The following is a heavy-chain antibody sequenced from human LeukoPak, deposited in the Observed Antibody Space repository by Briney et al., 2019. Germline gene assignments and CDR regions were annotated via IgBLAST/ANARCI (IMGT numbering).Heavy chain of an antibody. V-gene: IGHV1-69*13. D-gene: IGHD3-22*01. J-gene: IGHJ6*02. CDR3: ARRIYPYYDSSGYYSDYYGMDV. Sequence: GASVKVSCKASGGTFSSYAISWVRQAPGQGLEWMGGIIPIFGTANCAQKFQGRVTITADESTSTAYMELSSLRSEDTAVYYCARRIYPYYDSSGYYSDYYGMDVWGQGTTVTVSS. CDR1: GGTFSSYA. CDR2: IIPIFGTA.